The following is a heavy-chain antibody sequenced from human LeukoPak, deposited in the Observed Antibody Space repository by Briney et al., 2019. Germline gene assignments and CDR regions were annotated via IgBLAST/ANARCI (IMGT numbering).Heavy chain of an antibody. J-gene: IGHJ4*02. CDR3: PRVGQWLSYYFDY. CDR2: IYSGGST. Sequence: PGGSLRLSCVVSGFTVSTNYMSWVRQAPGKGLEWVSLIYSGGSTYYADSVKGRFIISRDNSKNTLYLQMNSLRAEDTAVYYCPRVGQWLSYYFDYWGQGTLVTVSS. CDR1: GFTVSTNY. D-gene: IGHD6-19*01. V-gene: IGHV3-66*01.